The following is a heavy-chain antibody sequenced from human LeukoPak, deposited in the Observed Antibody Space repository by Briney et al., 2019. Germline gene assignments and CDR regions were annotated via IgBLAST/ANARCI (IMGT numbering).Heavy chain of an antibody. Sequence: SETLSLTCAVYGGSFSGYYWSWIRQPPGKGLEWIGEINHSGSTNYNPSLKSRVTISVDTSKNQFSLKLSSVTAADTAVYYCARERMVRGVITRVYWGQGTPVTVSS. D-gene: IGHD3-10*01. J-gene: IGHJ4*02. V-gene: IGHV4-34*01. CDR2: INHSGST. CDR1: GGSFSGYY. CDR3: ARERMVRGVITRVY.